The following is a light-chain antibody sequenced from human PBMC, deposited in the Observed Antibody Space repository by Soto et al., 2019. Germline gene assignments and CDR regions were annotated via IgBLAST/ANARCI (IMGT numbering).Light chain of an antibody. Sequence: QSALTQPASVSGSPGQSITISCTGTTSDVGGYNYVSWFQQHPGKVPKLMIYEVSHRPSGVSNRFSGSKSGNTASLTTSGLQAEDEADYYCSSFTNAYTWVFGGGTQLTVL. CDR2: EVS. V-gene: IGLV2-14*01. J-gene: IGLJ3*02. CDR1: TSDVGGYNY. CDR3: SSFTNAYTWV.